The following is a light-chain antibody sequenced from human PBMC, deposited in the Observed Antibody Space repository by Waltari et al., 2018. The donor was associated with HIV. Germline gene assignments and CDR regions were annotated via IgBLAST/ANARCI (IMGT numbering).Light chain of an antibody. J-gene: IGLJ3*02. CDR1: RTHVGHHTL. Sequence: QSALPQPASVSGSPGQSLTISCAGTRTHVGHHTLVSWYQQHPGKAPKLIVFEVTNRPSGLSSRFSGSKSDNTASLTISGLQAEDEADYYCCSYTTSDTWVFGGGTKLTVL. CDR2: EVT. CDR3: CSYTTSDTWV. V-gene: IGLV2-14*01.